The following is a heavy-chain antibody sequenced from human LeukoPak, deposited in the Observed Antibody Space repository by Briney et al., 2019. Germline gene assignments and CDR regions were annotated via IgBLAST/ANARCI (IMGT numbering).Heavy chain of an antibody. CDR3: ARDPSGFGGVADLGDAGY. CDR1: GFTFSSYG. J-gene: IGHJ4*02. CDR2: IRYDGSNN. D-gene: IGHD3-16*01. V-gene: IGHV3-30*02. Sequence: PGGSLRLSCAASGFTFSSYGMHWVRQAPGKGLEWVAFIRYDGSNNSYADSVKGRFTISRDNSKNTLYLQMNSLRAEDTAVYYCARDPSGFGGVADLGDAGYWGQGTLVTVSS.